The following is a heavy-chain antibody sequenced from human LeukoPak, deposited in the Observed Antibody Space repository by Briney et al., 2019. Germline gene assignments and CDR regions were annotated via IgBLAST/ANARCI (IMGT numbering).Heavy chain of an antibody. Sequence: SETLSLTCTVSGDSISSYYWSWLRQPAGKGLEWLGRIYTSGSTNYNPSLKRRVTMSVDTSKNQFSLKLSSVTAADTAVYYCGRDTYYYDSSGYFSVNYFDYWGQGTLVTVSS. CDR2: IYTSGST. CDR3: GRDTYYYDSSGYFSVNYFDY. V-gene: IGHV4-4*07. J-gene: IGHJ4*02. CDR1: GDSISSYY. D-gene: IGHD3-22*01.